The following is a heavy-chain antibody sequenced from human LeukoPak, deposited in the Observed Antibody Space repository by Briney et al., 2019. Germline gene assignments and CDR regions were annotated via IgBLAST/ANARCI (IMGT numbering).Heavy chain of an antibody. J-gene: IGHJ4*02. CDR3: AKDQNAAADPVFDY. CDR2: ISYDGSNK. D-gene: IGHD6-13*01. V-gene: IGHV3-30*18. Sequence: GGSLRLSCAASGFTFSSYGMHWVRQAPGKGLEWVAVISYDGSNKYYADSVKGRFTISRDNSKNTLYLQMNSLRAEDTAVYYCAKDQNAAADPVFDYWGQGTLVTVSS. CDR1: GFTFSSYG.